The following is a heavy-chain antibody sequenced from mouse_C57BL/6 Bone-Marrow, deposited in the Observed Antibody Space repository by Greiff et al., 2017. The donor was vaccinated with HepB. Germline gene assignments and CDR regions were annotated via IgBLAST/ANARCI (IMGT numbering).Heavy chain of an antibody. Sequence: ESGPGLVKPSQSLSLTCSVTGYSITSGYYWNWIRQFPGNKLEWMGYISYDGSNNYNPSLKNRISITRDTSKNQFFLKLNSVTTEYTATYYCASYGNYHYWGQGTTLTVSS. V-gene: IGHV3-6*01. D-gene: IGHD2-1*01. CDR3: ASYGNYHY. J-gene: IGHJ2*01. CDR1: GYSITSGYY. CDR2: ISYDGSN.